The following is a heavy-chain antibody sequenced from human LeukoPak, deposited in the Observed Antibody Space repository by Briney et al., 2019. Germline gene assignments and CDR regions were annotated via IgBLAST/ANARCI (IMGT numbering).Heavy chain of an antibody. CDR2: IYYSGST. J-gene: IGHJ6*02. CDR3: ARQAEVGATFYYGMDV. D-gene: IGHD1-26*01. V-gene: IGHV4-59*08. Sequence: SETLSLTCAVYGGSFSGYYWSWIRQPPGKGLEWIGYIYYSGSTNYNPSLKSRVTISVDTSKNQFSLKLSSVTAADTAVYYCARQAEVGATFYYGMDVWGQGTTVTVSS. CDR1: GGSFSGYY.